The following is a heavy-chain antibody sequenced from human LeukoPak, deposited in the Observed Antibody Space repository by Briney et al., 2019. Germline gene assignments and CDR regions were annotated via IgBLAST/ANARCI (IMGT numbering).Heavy chain of an antibody. V-gene: IGHV1-18*01. CDR1: GYSFVFFG. J-gene: IGHJ4*02. CDR3: ARAVSGSLYGDFDF. CDR2: INSHNGDT. Sequence: ASVKVSCKASGYSFVFFGVSWVRQAPGQGLEWMGWINSHNGDTKYAERLQGRVFMTTDTSTSTSYMELRGLRSDDTAVYYCARAVSGSLYGDFDFWGQGTLVTVSS. D-gene: IGHD1-26*01.